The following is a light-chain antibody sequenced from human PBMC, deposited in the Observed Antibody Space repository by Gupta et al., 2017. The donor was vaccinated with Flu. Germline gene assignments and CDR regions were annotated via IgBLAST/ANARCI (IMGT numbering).Light chain of an antibody. CDR3: QSYDSSLSVHSV. V-gene: IGLV1-40*01. CDR1: SSNIGAGYD. Sequence: QSLLTQPPSLAGAPGHRVTIPCTGGSSNIGAGYDVHWYQQLPGTAPKLLIYGNTNRPSGVPDRFSGSKSGTSASLAITGLQAEDEADYYCQSYDSSLSVHSVFGGGTKLTVL. CDR2: GNT. J-gene: IGLJ2*01.